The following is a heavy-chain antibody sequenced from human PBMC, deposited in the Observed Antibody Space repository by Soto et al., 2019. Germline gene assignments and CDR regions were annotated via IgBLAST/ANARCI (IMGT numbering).Heavy chain of an antibody. CDR1: GGSISSGDYY. D-gene: IGHD3-22*01. CDR2: IHHRGNT. Sequence: SETLSLTCTVSGGSISSGDYYWNWIRQHPEKGLEWIGSIHHRGNTYYSPSLESRISISIDTSKNQFSLRLSSVTAADTAVYYCAREGGSYDSGGFLVRGAFDVWGQGTTVTVSS. CDR3: AREGGSYDSGGFLVRGAFDV. J-gene: IGHJ3*01. V-gene: IGHV4-31*03.